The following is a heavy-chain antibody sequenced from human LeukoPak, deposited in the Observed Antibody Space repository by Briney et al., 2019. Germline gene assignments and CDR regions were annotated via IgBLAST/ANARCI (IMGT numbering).Heavy chain of an antibody. CDR2: INHSGST. CDR1: GGSFSGYY. V-gene: IGHV4-34*01. D-gene: IGHD6-6*01. J-gene: IGHJ4*02. CDR3: ARGLIAARFGY. Sequence: SETLSLNCAVYGGSFSGYYWSWIRQPPGKGLEWIGEINHSGSTNYNPSLKSRVTISVDTSKNQFSLKLSSVTAADTAVYYCARGLIAARFGYWGQGTLVTVSS.